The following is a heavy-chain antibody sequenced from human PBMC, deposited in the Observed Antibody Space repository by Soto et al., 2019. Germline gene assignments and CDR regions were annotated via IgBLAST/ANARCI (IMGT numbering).Heavy chain of an antibody. CDR3: AKDPFVYDFLI. CDR1: GFTFSSYG. V-gene: IGHV3-33*06. Sequence: GGSLRLSCAASGFTFSSYGMHWVRQAPGKGLEWVAVIRYDGSNTYYADSVKGRFTISRDNSKNTLYLQMNSLRAEDTAVYYCAKDPFVYDFLIWGQGTMVTVSS. D-gene: IGHD3-3*01. CDR2: IRYDGSNT. J-gene: IGHJ3*02.